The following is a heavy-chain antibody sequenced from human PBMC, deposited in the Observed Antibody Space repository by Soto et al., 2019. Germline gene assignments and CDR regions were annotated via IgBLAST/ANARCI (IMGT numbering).Heavy chain of an antibody. J-gene: IGHJ4*02. CDR3: AKDRGLNDYSNDHFIH. CDR2: ISNDATKK. CDR1: GFSFSNYG. Sequence: QVQLVESGGGVVQPGRSLRLTCAASGFSFSNYGIHWVRQAPGKGLEWVAFISNDATKKYYADSLKGRFTISRDNSKNTLYLQMNSLRADDPSVYYCAKDRGLNDYSNDHFIHWGQGILVTVSS. V-gene: IGHV3-30*18. D-gene: IGHD4-4*01.